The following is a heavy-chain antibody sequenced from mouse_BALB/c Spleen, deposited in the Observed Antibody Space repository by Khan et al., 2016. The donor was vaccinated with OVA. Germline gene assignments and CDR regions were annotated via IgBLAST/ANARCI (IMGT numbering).Heavy chain of an antibody. CDR1: GFTFTGSY. CDR2: IGPPNGNT. CDR3: SRVVGN. V-gene: IGHV14-3*02. J-gene: IGHJ2*01. D-gene: IGHD1-1*02. Sequence: VQLQESGAELVKSGATVKMSCTASGFTFTGSYMHWLKQWPEQGLEWIGRIGPPNGNTKYDPKFRSKATLTADTSSNTAYLQLSSLTSEDTAFDCCSRVVGNWGQGTTLTVS.